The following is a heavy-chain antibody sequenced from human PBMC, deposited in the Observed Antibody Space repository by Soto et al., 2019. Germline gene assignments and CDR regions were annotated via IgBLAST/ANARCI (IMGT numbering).Heavy chain of an antibody. CDR2: ISAYNGNT. V-gene: IGHV1-18*01. Sequence: ASVKCSCKASGYRFSSFGIIWVRQAPGQGLEWMGWISAYNGNTNYAQKFQGRVTMSTDTSTSSAYMELRSLRSDDTAVYYCARPLDYYFYAMDAWGQGTTVTVSS. CDR3: ARPLDYYFYAMDA. CDR1: GYRFSSFG. J-gene: IGHJ6*02.